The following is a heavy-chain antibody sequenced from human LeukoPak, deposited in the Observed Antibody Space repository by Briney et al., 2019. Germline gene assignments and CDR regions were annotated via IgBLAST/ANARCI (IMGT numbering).Heavy chain of an antibody. CDR1: GFTFSNYA. J-gene: IGHJ4*02. Sequence: GGSLRLSCAASGFTFSNYAMNWVRQAPGKGLEWVGRIASKTDGGTTDYAAPVKGRFTISRDDSKNTLFLQMNSLKTEDTAVYYCTTGIRGDCGQGTLVTVSS. V-gene: IGHV3-15*04. CDR2: IASKTDGGTT. CDR3: TTGIRGD.